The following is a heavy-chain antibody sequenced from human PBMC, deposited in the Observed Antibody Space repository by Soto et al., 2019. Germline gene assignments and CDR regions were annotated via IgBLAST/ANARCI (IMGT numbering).Heavy chain of an antibody. J-gene: IGHJ3*02. CDR3: ARGMAFRDGAYVDAFDI. Sequence: QVQLVESGGGVVQPGRSLRLSCAASGFTFSSYGMHWVRQAPGKGLEWVAVIWYDGFNKYYADSVKGRFTISRDNSKNTLYLQMNSLRAEDTAVYYCARGMAFRDGAYVDAFDIWGQGTMVTVSS. D-gene: IGHD4-17*01. CDR1: GFTFSSYG. V-gene: IGHV3-33*01. CDR2: IWYDGFNK.